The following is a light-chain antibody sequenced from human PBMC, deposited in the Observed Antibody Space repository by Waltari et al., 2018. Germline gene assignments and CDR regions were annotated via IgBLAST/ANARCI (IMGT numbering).Light chain of an antibody. J-gene: IGKJ1*01. CDR2: WAA. Sequence: DIVMTQSPDSLAVSLGERVTINCKSSQSLLYNSNDKNYLAWYQLKPGQPPKLLFYWAATGHCGVPDRFSGSGSATDFTLTISSLQAEDVAVYDCKQYYSRRTFGQGTRVEIK. CDR3: KQYYSRRT. CDR1: QSLLYNSNDKNY. V-gene: IGKV4-1*01.